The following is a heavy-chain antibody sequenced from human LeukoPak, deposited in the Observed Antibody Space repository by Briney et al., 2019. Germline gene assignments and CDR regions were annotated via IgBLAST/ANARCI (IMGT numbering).Heavy chain of an antibody. CDR1: GYSFGTYW. Sequence: GESLKISCKGSGYSFGTYWSGWVRQVPGKVLECMGIIYPSNSDTRYSPSFQGQVTISVDKSISTAYLQWSSLKASDTAMYYCGRSGDTSPQNRPGLDTWGQGTMVTVSS. CDR3: GRSGDTSPQNRPGLDT. CDR2: IYPSNSDT. D-gene: IGHD1-26*01. J-gene: IGHJ3*02. V-gene: IGHV5-51*01.